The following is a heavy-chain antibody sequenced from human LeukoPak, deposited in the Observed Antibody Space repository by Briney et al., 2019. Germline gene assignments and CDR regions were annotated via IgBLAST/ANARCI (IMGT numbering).Heavy chain of an antibody. D-gene: IGHD5-18*01. CDR1: GFTFSSYS. Sequence: PGGSLRLSCAASGFTFSSYSMNWVRQAPGKGLEWVSSISSSSSYIYYADSVKGRFTISRDNAKNSLYLQMNSLRAEDTAVYYCARDRRIQLSGRLDYWGQGTLVTVSS. V-gene: IGHV3-21*01. CDR3: ARDRRIQLSGRLDY. J-gene: IGHJ4*02. CDR2: ISSSSSYI.